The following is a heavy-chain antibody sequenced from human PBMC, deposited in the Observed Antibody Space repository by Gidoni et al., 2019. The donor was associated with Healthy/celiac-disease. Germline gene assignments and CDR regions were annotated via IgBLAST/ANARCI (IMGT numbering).Heavy chain of an antibody. CDR1: GFTFSSYA. V-gene: IGHV3-30-3*01. D-gene: IGHD6-13*01. J-gene: IGHJ4*02. CDR3: ARDSWGIAAVIDY. CDR2: ISYDGSNK. Sequence: QVQLVESGGGVVQPGRSLRLSCAAYGFTFSSYAMHWVRQAPGKGLEWVAVISYDGSNKYYADSVKGRFTISRDNSKNTLYLQMNSLRAEDTAVYYCARDSWGIAAVIDYWGQGTLVTVSS.